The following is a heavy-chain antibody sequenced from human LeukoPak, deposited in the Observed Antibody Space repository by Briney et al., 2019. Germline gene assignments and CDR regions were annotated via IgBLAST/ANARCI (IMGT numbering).Heavy chain of an antibody. Sequence: AASVKVSCKASGYTFTSYDINWVRQATGQGLEWMGWMNPNSGNTGYAQKFQGRVTMTRNTSISTAYMELSSLRSEDTAVYYCARSDYDILTGYFDYWGQGTLVTVSS. J-gene: IGHJ4*02. CDR3: ARSDYDILTGYFDY. CDR1: GYTFTSYD. V-gene: IGHV1-8*01. CDR2: MNPNSGNT. D-gene: IGHD3-9*01.